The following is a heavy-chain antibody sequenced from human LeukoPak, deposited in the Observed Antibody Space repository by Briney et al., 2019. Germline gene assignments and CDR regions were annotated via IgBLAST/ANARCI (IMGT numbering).Heavy chain of an antibody. CDR3: ARAEYSGYDYGWFDP. J-gene: IGHJ5*02. V-gene: IGHV1-18*01. CDR1: AYTFSSYG. CDR2: INTYNGNT. D-gene: IGHD5-12*01. Sequence: ASVKVSCKASAYTFSSYGISWVRQAPGQGLEWMGWINTYNGNTNNAHNLQGRVTMTTDTSTGTAYMELRSLRSDDTAVYYCARAEYSGYDYGWFDPWGQGTLVTVSS.